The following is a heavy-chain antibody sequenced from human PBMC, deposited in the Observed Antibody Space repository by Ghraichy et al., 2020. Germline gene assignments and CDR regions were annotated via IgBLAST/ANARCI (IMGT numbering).Heavy chain of an antibody. J-gene: IGHJ4*02. CDR3: ARDVAGGGRVDY. Sequence: SETLSLTCTVSGGSISSGGYYWSWIRQHPGKGLEWIGYIYYSGSTYYNPSLKSRVTISVDTSKNQFSLKLSSVTAADTAVYYCARDVAGGGRVDYWGQGTLVTVSS. CDR1: GGSISSGGYY. CDR2: IYYSGST. V-gene: IGHV4-31*03. D-gene: IGHD1-26*01.